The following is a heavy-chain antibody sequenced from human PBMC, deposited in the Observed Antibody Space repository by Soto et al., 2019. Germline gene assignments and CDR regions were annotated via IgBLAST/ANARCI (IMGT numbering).Heavy chain of an antibody. CDR2: IRSKAYGGTT. CDR1: GFTFGDYA. V-gene: IGHV3-49*03. J-gene: IGHJ6*02. CDR3: TRARGIRDYYYYYGMDV. D-gene: IGHD3-16*01. Sequence: PGGSLRLSCTASGFTFGDYAMSWFRQAPGKGLEWVGFIRSKAYGGTTEYAASVKGRFTISRDDSKSIAYLQMNSLKTEDTAVYYCTRARGIRDYYYYYGMDVWGQGTTVTVSS.